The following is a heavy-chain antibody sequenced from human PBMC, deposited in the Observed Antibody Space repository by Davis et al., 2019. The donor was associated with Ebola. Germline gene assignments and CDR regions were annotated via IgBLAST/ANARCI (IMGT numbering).Heavy chain of an antibody. CDR1: GYSFTTYG. D-gene: IGHD6-13*01. V-gene: IGHV1-18*01. Sequence: ASVKVSCKASGYSFTTYGISWVRQAPGQGLEWIGWSSGYNGKINYAQKFQDRVTMTIDVFTGTAYMELRSLRSDDTAIYYCARGEEKLVSWFDLWGQGTLVTVSS. J-gene: IGHJ5*02. CDR2: SSGYNGKI. CDR3: ARGEEKLVSWFDL.